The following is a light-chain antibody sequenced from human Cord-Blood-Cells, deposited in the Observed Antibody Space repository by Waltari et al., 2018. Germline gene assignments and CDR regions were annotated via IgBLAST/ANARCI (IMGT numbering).Light chain of an antibody. CDR1: KSVLYSSNNKNY. CDR2: WAS. Sequence: DIVMTPSPDSLAVTLGERATINCKSSKSVLYSSNNKNYLAWYQQKPGHPPKLLIYWASTRESGVPDRFSGSGSGTDFTLTISSLQAEDVAVYYCQQYYSTPLTFGGGTKVEIK. CDR3: QQYYSTPLT. V-gene: IGKV4-1*01. J-gene: IGKJ4*01.